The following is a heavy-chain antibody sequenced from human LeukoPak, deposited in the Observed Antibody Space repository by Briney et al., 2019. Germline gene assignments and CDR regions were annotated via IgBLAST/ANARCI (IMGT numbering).Heavy chain of an antibody. Sequence: GESLRISRKGSGYSFTSYWLSWVRQGPGKGLGWMGRFDLSDSYTNYSPSFQGHVTISADKSISTAYLQWSSLKASDTAMYYCARLSYYYVHWGRGTLVTVSS. V-gene: IGHV5-10-1*01. CDR3: ARLSYYYVH. D-gene: IGHD3-10*02. CDR1: GYSFTSYW. J-gene: IGHJ4*02. CDR2: FDLSDSYT.